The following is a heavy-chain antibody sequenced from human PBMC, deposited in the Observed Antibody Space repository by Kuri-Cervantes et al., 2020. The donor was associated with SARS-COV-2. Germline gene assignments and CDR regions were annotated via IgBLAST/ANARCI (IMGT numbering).Heavy chain of an antibody. D-gene: IGHD6-19*01. CDR3: AKEGSSGWYGGD. V-gene: IGHV3-30*18. CDR1: GFIVSRYG. J-gene: IGHJ1*01. Sequence: GESLKIFCEASGFIVSRYGMHWVRQAPGKGLEWVADIGYDGSRKHYSDSLKGRFTISRDNSQNTVYLQMSTLRDHDTAVYYGAKEGSSGWYGGDLGQGALVTVSS. CDR2: IGYDGSRK.